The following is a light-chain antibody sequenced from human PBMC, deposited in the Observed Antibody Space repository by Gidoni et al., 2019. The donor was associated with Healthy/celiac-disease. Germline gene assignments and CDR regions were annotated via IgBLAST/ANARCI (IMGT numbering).Light chain of an antibody. V-gene: IGKV1-5*03. CDR3: QRYNSYPS. J-gene: IGKJ3*01. CDR2: KAS. CDR1: QTITSW. Sequence: DIQMTQSPSTLSASVGDRVTIPCRASQTITSWLAWYQQKPGKAPKLLIYKASSLESGVPSRFSGSGSGTEFTLTISSLQPDDFATYYCQRYNSYPSFGPGTKVDIK.